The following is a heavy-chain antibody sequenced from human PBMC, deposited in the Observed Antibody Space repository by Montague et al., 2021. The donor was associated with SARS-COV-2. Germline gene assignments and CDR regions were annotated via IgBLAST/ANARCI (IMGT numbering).Heavy chain of an antibody. CDR3: ARLLIPTTIFYYYCYYLDV. D-gene: IGHD1-26*01. CDR2: INHSGST. J-gene: IGHJ6*03. Sequence: SETLSLTCAVYGGSFSGYYWSWIRQPPGKGLEWIGEINHSGSTNYNPSLKSRVTISVDTSKNQFSLKLSFVTAADTAVYYCARLLIPTTIFYYYCYYLDVWGKGTTVTVSS. CDR1: GGSFSGYY. V-gene: IGHV4-34*01.